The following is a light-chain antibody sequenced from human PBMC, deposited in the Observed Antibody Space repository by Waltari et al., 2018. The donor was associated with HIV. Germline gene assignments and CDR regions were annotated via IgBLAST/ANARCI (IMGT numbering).Light chain of an antibody. CDR1: QRVTHSH. CDR2: GTS. J-gene: IGKJ2*01. CDR3: QQYGASPSYT. V-gene: IGKV3-20*01. Sequence: EIVLTQSPGTVSLSPGERAILYCNASQRVTHSHLAWYQHRLGQAPRLLIFGTSTRASGIPDRFSGSGSGAHFTLTISRLEPDDFAMYYCQQYGASPSYTFGRGTKLEIK.